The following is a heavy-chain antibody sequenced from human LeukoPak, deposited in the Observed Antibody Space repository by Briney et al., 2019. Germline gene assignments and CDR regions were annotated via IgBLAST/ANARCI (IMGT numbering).Heavy chain of an antibody. J-gene: IGHJ4*02. CDR2: ISSSSSYI. D-gene: IGHD6-13*01. Sequence: PGGSLRLSCAASGFTFSSYSMNWVRQAPGKGLEWVSSISSSSSYIYYADSVKGRFTISRDNAKNSLYLQMNSLRAEDTAVYYCASPGIAAAPGEGYWGQGTLVTVSS. CDR1: GFTFSSYS. CDR3: ASPGIAAAPGEGY. V-gene: IGHV3-21*01.